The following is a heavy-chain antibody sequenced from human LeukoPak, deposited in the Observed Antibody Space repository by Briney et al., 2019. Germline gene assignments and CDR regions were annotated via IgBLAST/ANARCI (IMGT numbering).Heavy chain of an antibody. CDR3: AKDPSSSWYAESVY. CDR2: ISGSGGST. V-gene: IGHV3-23*01. J-gene: IGHJ4*02. D-gene: IGHD6-13*01. Sequence: GGSLRLSCAASGFTFSSYAMSWVRQAPGKGLEWVSAISGSGGSTYYADSVKGRFNISRDNSKNTLYLQMNSLRAEDTAVYYCAKDPSSSWYAESVYWGQGTLVTVSS. CDR1: GFTFSSYA.